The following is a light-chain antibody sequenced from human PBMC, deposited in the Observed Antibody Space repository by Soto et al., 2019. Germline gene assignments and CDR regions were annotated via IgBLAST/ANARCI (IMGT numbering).Light chain of an antibody. J-gene: IGKJ1*01. Sequence: DIQMTQSPSSLSASAGERVTITCRASQSISSYLNWYQQKPGKAPSLLIYAASTVQSGIPSRFSGSGSGTDFTLTISSLQPEDFAAYYCQQNNSTPCTFGQGTKLEIK. CDR1: QSISSY. V-gene: IGKV1-39*01. CDR3: QQNNSTPCT. CDR2: AAS.